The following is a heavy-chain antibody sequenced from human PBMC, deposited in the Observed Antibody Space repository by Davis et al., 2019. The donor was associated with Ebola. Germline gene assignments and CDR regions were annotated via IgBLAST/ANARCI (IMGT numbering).Heavy chain of an antibody. Sequence: ASVKVSCKASGYTFTGYYMHWVRQAPGQGLEWMGWINPNSGGTNYAQKFQGRVTMTRDTSISTAYMELSRLRSDDTAVYYCARVWLTVGYVGYFDSWGQGTLVIVSS. D-gene: IGHD4/OR15-4a*01. V-gene: IGHV1-2*02. J-gene: IGHJ4*02. CDR1: GYTFTGYY. CDR3: ARVWLTVGYVGYFDS. CDR2: INPNSGGT.